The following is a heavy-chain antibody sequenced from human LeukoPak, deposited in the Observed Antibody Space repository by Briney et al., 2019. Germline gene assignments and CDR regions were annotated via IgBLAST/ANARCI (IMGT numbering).Heavy chain of an antibody. D-gene: IGHD4-11*01. CDR1: GFTVSSNY. CDR3: AKPPLDYSNGDYIFDY. V-gene: IGHV3-53*01. Sequence: GGSLRLSCAASGFTVSSNYMSWVRQAPGKGLEWVSVIYSGGSTYYADSVKGRFTISRDNSKNTLYLQMNSLRAEDTAVYYCAKPPLDYSNGDYIFDYWGQGTLVTVSS. CDR2: IYSGGST. J-gene: IGHJ4*02.